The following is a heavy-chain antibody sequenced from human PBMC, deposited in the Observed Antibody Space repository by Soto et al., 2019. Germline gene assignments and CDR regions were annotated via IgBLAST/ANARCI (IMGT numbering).Heavy chain of an antibody. CDR1: GFTFSSYT. J-gene: IGHJ6*03. Sequence: EVQLLESGGGLVQPGGSLRLSCAASGFTFSSYTMTWVRQAPGKGLEWVAAIGSSGGNTDYADSVKGRFTISRDNSKTTLYLQMSSPRAEDTAVYYCAKDGGSSYYYYMDVWGKGTTLTVSS. CDR2: IGSSGGNT. V-gene: IGHV3-23*01. D-gene: IGHD2-15*01. CDR3: AKDGGSSYYYYMDV.